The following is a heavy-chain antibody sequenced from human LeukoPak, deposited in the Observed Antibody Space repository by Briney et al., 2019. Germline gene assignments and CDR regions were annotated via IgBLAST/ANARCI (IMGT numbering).Heavy chain of an antibody. CDR3: ARTYCSSTSCYTFDY. CDR2: IYYSGST. CDR1: GGSISSGDYY. J-gene: IGHJ4*02. Sequence: PSETLSLTCTVSGGSISSGDYYWSWIRQPPGKGLEWIGYIYYSGSTYYNPSLKSRVTISVDTSKNQFSLKLSSVTAADTAVYYCARTYCSSTSCYTFDYWGQGTLVTVSP. D-gene: IGHD2-2*02. V-gene: IGHV4-30-4*08.